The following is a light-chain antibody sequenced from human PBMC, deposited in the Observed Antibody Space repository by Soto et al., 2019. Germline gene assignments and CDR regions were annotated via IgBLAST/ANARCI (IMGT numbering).Light chain of an antibody. V-gene: IGLV2-14*01. Sequence: SALTQPASVSGSPGQSITISCTGTSSDVGGYNYVSWYQQHPGKAPKLMIYDVSNRPSGVSNRFSGSNSGNTASLTISGLQAEDEADYYCSSYTSSSTLFGTGTKVTVL. CDR3: SSYTSSSTL. J-gene: IGLJ1*01. CDR1: SSDVGGYNY. CDR2: DVS.